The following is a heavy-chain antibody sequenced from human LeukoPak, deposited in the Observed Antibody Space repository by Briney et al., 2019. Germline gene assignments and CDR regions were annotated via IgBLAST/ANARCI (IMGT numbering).Heavy chain of an antibody. D-gene: IGHD2-15*01. V-gene: IGHV3-21*01. CDR2: ITSGGENL. CDR3: ARGGSAYPYYFDL. J-gene: IGHJ4*02. CDR1: DFMFSSFG. Sequence: GGSLRLSRAASDFMFSSFGMNWVRQAPGKGPEWVSSITSGGENLFYSDSVRGRSTISRDNAKKSLYLLMSDLRADDTAIYYCARGGSAYPYYFDLWGQGTPVTVSS.